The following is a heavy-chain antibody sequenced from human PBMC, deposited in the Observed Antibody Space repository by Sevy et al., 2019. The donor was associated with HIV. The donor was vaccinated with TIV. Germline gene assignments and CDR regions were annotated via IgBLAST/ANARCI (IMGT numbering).Heavy chain of an antibody. CDR3: ARDLGYCSGGSCHHWYFDL. V-gene: IGHV3-11*01. D-gene: IGHD2-15*01. CDR1: GFTFSDYY. J-gene: IGHJ2*01. Sequence: GGSLRLSCAASGFTFSDYYMSWIRQAPGKGLEWVSYISSSGSTIYYADSVKRRFTISRDNAKNSLYLQMNSLRAEDTAVYYCARDLGYCSGGSCHHWYFDLWGRGTLVTVSS. CDR2: ISSSGSTI.